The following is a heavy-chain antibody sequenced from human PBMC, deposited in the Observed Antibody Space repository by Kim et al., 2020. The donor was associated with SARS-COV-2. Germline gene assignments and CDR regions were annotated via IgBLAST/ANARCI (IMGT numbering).Heavy chain of an antibody. J-gene: IGHJ3*02. Sequence: SETLSLTCTVSGGSISNYYWSWIRQPPGKGLEWIGYIYYSGSTNYNPSLKSRVTISVDTSKNQFSLRLSSVTAADTAVYYCARWVDSGSQHAFDMWGQGTMITVSS. V-gene: IGHV4-59*01. CDR3: ARWVDSGSQHAFDM. CDR2: IYYSGST. CDR1: GGSISNYY. D-gene: IGHD6-13*01.